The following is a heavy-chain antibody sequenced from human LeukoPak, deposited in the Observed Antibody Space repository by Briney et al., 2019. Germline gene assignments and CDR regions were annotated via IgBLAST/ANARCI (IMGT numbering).Heavy chain of an antibody. V-gene: IGHV5-51*01. CDR3: ARHSLVDTAMVEFDY. D-gene: IGHD5-18*01. J-gene: IGHJ4*02. CDR1: GYSFTSYW. Sequence: GESLKISRKGSGYSFTSYWIGWVRQMPGKGLEWMGIIYPGDSDTRYSPSFQGRVTISADKSISTAYLQRSSLKASDTAMYYCARHSLVDTAMVEFDYWGQGTLVTVSS. CDR2: IYPGDSDT.